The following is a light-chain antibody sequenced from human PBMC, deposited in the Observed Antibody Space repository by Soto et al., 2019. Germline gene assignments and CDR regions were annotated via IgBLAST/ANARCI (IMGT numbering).Light chain of an antibody. CDR1: SSNIGSNT. CDR2: GNH. J-gene: IGLJ3*02. Sequence: QSVLIQASSTSGTPGQRVTISCPGSSSNIGSNTVNWYQQVPGTAPKLLIYGNHERPSGVPDRFSGSKSGTSASLAISGLQSEDEADYYCAAGDDSLNGWVFGGGTKLTVL. V-gene: IGLV1-44*01. CDR3: AAGDDSLNGWV.